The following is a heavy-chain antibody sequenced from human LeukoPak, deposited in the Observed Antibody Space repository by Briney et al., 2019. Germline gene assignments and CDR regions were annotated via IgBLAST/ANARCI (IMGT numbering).Heavy chain of an antibody. CDR1: GFMFSSNW. D-gene: IGHD5-24*01. CDR3: AKEGRSLQTY. CDR2: IKEDGTET. V-gene: IGHV3-7*03. J-gene: IGHJ4*02. Sequence: GGSLRLSCAASGFMFSSNWMSWVRLAPGKGLEWVANIKEDGTETYYVDSVKGRFTISRDNAKNSLYLQMNSLRVEDTAVYYCAKEGRSLQTYWGQGALVTVSS.